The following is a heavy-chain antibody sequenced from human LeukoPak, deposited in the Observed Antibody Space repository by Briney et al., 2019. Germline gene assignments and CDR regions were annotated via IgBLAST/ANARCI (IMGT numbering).Heavy chain of an antibody. CDR3: PREGGELELPENY. CDR2: INPSGGST. D-gene: IGHD1-7*01. V-gene: IGHV1-46*01. CDR1: GYTFTSYY. Sequence: ASVKVSCKASGYTFTSYYMHWVRQAPGQGLEWMGIINPSGGSTSYAQKFQCRVTMTRDTSTSTVYMELSSLRSEDTAVYYCPREGGELELPENYWGQGTLVTVSS. J-gene: IGHJ4*02.